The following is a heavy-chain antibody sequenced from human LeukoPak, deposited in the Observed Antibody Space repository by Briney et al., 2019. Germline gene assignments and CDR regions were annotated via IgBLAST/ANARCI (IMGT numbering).Heavy chain of an antibody. J-gene: IGHJ5*02. CDR3: ARARYCSSTSCYNNWLDP. Sequence: SXXVSCKASGYTFTSYGISWVRQAPGQGREWMGWISAYNGNTNYAQKLQGRVTITTDTSTSTAYMEMRRLRSDDTAVYYCARARYCSSTSCYNNWLDPWGQGTLVTVSS. V-gene: IGHV1-18*01. D-gene: IGHD2-2*02. CDR2: ISAYNGNT. CDR1: GYTFTSYG.